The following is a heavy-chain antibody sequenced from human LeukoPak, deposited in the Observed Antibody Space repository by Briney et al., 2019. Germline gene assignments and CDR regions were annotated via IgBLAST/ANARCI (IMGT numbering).Heavy chain of an antibody. CDR1: GGTFNSYI. J-gene: IGHJ4*02. Sequence: ASVKVSCKASGGTFNSYIISWVRQAPGQGLEWMGRIIPILGIANYAQKFQGRVTITADKSTSTAYMELSSLRSEDTAVYYCARGIIGRSGWTLYYFDYWGQGTLVTVSS. D-gene: IGHD6-19*01. V-gene: IGHV1-69*02. CDR2: IIPILGIA. CDR3: ARGIIGRSGWTLYYFDY.